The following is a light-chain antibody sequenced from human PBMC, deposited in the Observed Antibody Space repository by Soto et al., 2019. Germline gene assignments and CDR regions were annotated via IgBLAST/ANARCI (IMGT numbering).Light chain of an antibody. CDR1: RSVLYKSNNKNH. CDR2: WAS. Sequence: DIVMTQSPDSLAVSLGERATMNCKRSRSVLYKSNNKNHLAWYQQKPGQPPQLIIYWASTRESGVPERFSGSGSGTDFTLTISSLEAEDMAFYWCQQYFDVPFTFGGGTKVDIK. CDR3: QQYFDVPFT. V-gene: IGKV4-1*01. J-gene: IGKJ4*01.